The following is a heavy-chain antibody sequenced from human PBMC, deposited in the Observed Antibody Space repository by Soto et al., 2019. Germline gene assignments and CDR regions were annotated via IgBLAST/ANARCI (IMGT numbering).Heavy chain of an antibody. V-gene: IGHV3-15*01. CDR2: IKSKIDGGTT. Sequence: PGGSLRLSCATTEFTFSSAWMSWVRQAPGKGLEWVARIKSKIDGGTTDYAAPVRGRFTISRDDSKNTLYLQMDSLQIEDTAVYYCTTYDYVSARARIGWDSWGQGAVITVSS. D-gene: IGHD3-16*01. CDR3: TTYDYVSARARIGWDS. CDR1: EFTFSSAW. J-gene: IGHJ4*02.